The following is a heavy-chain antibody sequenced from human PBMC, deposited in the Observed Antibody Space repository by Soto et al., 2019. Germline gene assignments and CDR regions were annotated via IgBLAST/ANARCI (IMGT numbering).Heavy chain of an antibody. CDR2: IVVGSGNT. D-gene: IGHD6-19*01. CDR1: GLTFTYSA. J-gene: IGHJ6*02. CDR3: AANPRYSSGWYGASTSYYYGMDV. Sequence: SVKVSCKAPGLTFTYSAVQWVRQARGQRLAWIGWIVVGSGNTNFAQKFQERVTITRDMSTNTAYMELSGLKSEDTALYYCAANPRYSSGWYGASTSYYYGMDVWGQGTTVTVSS. V-gene: IGHV1-58*01.